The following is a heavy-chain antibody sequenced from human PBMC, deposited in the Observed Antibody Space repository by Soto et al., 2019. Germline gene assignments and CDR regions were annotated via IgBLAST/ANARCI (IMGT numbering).Heavy chain of an antibody. D-gene: IGHD6-13*01. J-gene: IGHJ4*02. CDR3: ARGALAAAGMGVDY. CDR2: IIPILGIA. V-gene: IGHV1-69*02. Sequence: QVQLVQSGAEVKRRGSSMKVSCKASGGTFSSYTISWVRQAPGQGLEWMGRIIPILGIANYAQKFQGRVTITADKSTSTAYMELSSLRSEDTAVYYCARGALAAAGMGVDYWGQGTLVTVSS. CDR1: GGTFSSYT.